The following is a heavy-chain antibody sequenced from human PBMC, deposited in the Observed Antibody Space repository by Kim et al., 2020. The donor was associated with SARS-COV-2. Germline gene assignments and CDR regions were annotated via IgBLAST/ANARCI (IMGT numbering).Heavy chain of an antibody. CDR2: IYYSGST. J-gene: IGHJ4*02. D-gene: IGHD2-15*01. CDR1: GGSISSSSYY. CDR3: ARLPVRGRPNTFDY. V-gene: IGHV4-39*07. Sequence: SETLSLTCTVSGGSISSSSYYWGWIRQPPGKGLEWIGSIYYSGSTYYNPSLKSRVTISVDTSKNQFSLKLSSVTAADTAVYYCARLPVRGRPNTFDYWGQGTLVTVSS.